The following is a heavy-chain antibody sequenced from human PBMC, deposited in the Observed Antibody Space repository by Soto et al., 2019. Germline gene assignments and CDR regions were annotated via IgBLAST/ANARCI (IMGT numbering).Heavy chain of an antibody. J-gene: IGHJ4*02. CDR1: GFTFSSYS. Sequence: PGGSLRLSCTASGFTFSSYSMNWVRQAPGKGLEWVSSISSSGSYIYYTESVKGRFTISRDNAKNSLYLQMNSLRDEDTAVYYCARLYYYGSGSYYSDLDYWGQGTLVTVSS. CDR3: ARLYYYGSGSYYSDLDY. CDR2: ISSSGSYI. D-gene: IGHD3-10*01. V-gene: IGHV3-21*01.